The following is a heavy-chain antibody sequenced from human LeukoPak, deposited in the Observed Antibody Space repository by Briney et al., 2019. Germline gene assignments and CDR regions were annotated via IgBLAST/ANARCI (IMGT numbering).Heavy chain of an antibody. J-gene: IGHJ6*04. CDR2: ISRRGDST. CDR3: AELGITMIGGV. V-gene: IGHV3-23*01. CDR1: GFTFSSYG. Sequence: GGSLRLSCAASGFTFSSYGMRWVRQAPGKGLEWVSAISRRGDSTYYADSVKGRFAISRDNSKNTLYLQMNSLRAEDTAVYYCAELGITMIGGVWGKGTTVTISS. D-gene: IGHD3-10*02.